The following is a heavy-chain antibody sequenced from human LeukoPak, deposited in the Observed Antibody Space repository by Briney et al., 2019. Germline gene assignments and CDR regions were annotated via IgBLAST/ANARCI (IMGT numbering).Heavy chain of an antibody. J-gene: IGHJ4*02. CDR1: GYTFTGYY. V-gene: IGHV1-2*02. CDR2: INPNSGGT. Sequence: ASVKVSCKASGYTFTGYYMHWVRQAPGQGLEWMGWINPNSGGTDYAQKFQGRVTMTRDTSISTAYMELSRLRSDDTAVYYCARDPPIVVVPAATSRPLDYWGQGTLVTVSS. CDR3: ARDPPIVVVPAATSRPLDY. D-gene: IGHD2-2*01.